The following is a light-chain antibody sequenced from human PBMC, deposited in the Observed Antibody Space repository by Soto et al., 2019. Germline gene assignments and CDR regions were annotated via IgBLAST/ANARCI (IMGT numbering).Light chain of an antibody. Sequence: SYELTQPLSVSVALGQRASITCGGNNIGSKNVHWYQQKPGQAPVLVIYRDSNRPSGIPERFSGSNSGNTATLTISRAQAGDEADYYCQVWDSSTVFGGGTKLTVL. CDR1: NIGSKN. CDR3: QVWDSSTV. J-gene: IGLJ2*01. CDR2: RDS. V-gene: IGLV3-9*01.